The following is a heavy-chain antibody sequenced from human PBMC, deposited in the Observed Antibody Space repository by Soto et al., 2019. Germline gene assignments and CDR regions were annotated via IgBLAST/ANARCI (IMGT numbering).Heavy chain of an antibody. D-gene: IGHD3-22*01. CDR1: GFTFSSYA. V-gene: IGHV3-30-3*01. CDR2: ISYDGSNK. CDR3: ARLGTYDSSGYYSLFDY. J-gene: IGHJ4*02. Sequence: GGSLRLSCAASGFTFSSYAMHWVRQAPGKGLEWVAVISYDGSNKYYADSVKGRFTISRDNSKNTLYLQMNSLRAEDTAVYYCARLGTYDSSGYYSLFDYWGQGTLVTVS.